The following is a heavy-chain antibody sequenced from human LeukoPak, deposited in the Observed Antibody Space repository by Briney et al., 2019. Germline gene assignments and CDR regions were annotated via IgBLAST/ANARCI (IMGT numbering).Heavy chain of an antibody. D-gene: IGHD6-19*01. CDR3: ARVVAVAGTYYYYYMDV. J-gene: IGHJ6*03. CDR1: GGSISSYY. CDR2: IYYSGST. Sequence: SETLSLTCTVSGGSISSYYWSWIRQPPGKGLEWIGYIYYSGSTNYNPSLKSRVTISLDTSKNQFSLKLSSATAADTAVYYCARVVAVAGTYYYYYMDVWGKGTTVPVSS. V-gene: IGHV4-59*01.